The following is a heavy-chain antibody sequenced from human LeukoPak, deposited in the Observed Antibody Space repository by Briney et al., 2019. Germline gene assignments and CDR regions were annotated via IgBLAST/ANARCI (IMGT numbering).Heavy chain of an antibody. D-gene: IGHD3-22*01. CDR3: ARAYYYDSSGYIY. Sequence: GGSLRLSCAASGFTFSSYWMSWVRQAPGKGLEWVANIKQDGSEKYYVDSVKGRFTISRDNAKNSLYLQMNSLRAEDTAVYYCARAYYYDSSGYIYWGQGTLVTVSS. J-gene: IGHJ4*02. CDR1: GFTFSSYW. CDR2: IKQDGSEK. V-gene: IGHV3-7*04.